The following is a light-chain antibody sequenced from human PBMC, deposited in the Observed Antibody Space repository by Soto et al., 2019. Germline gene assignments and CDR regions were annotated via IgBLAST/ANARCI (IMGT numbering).Light chain of an antibody. CDR2: AAS. Sequence: DIQMTQSSSSLSAFVGDRVTITCRASQTISTYLNWYQQKPGKAPKLLIYAASSLQSGVPSRFSGSGSGTDFTLTINSLQPEDFATYYCQQSYRNMYTFGQGTKVEIK. V-gene: IGKV1-39*01. CDR1: QTISTY. CDR3: QQSYRNMYT. J-gene: IGKJ2*01.